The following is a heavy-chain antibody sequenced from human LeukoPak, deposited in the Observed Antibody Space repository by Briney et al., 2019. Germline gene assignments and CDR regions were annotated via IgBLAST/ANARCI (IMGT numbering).Heavy chain of an antibody. CDR1: GFTVSNNY. J-gene: IGHJ5*02. V-gene: IGHV3-53*01. CDR2: IYGGGGT. D-gene: IGHD1-26*01. Sequence: GGSLRLSCAASGFTVSNNYMAWVRQAPGKGLEWVSVIYGGGGTYYGDSARGRFTISRDNSQNTLYLQMNSLRAEDTAVYYCAIDTVGAPSKFDPWGQGTLVTVSS. CDR3: AIDTVGAPSKFDP.